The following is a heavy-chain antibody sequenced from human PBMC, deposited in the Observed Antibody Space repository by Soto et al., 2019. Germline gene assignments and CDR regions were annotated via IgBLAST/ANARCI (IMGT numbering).Heavy chain of an antibody. Sequence: PSETLSLTCTVSGGSISSYYWSWIRQPPGKGLEWIGYIYYSGSTNYNPSLKSRVTISVDTSKNQFSLKLSSVTAADTAVYYCARAHPGFVVTTCYYYGMDVWGQVTTVTVSS. CDR2: IYYSGST. J-gene: IGHJ6*02. CDR1: GGSISSYY. CDR3: ARAHPGFVVTTCYYYGMDV. V-gene: IGHV4-59*01. D-gene: IGHD4-17*01.